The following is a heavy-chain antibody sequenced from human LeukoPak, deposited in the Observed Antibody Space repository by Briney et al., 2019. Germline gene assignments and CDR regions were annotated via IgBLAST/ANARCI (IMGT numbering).Heavy chain of an antibody. CDR2: IYPGDSDT. J-gene: IGHJ5*02. Sequence: GESLKISCKGSGYSFTSYWIGWVRQMPGKGLEWMGIIYPGDSDTRYSPSFQGQVTISADKSISTAYLQWSSLKASDTAMYYCARHNCITMVRGVIACWFDPWGQGTLVTVSS. CDR3: ARHNCITMVRGVIACWFDP. V-gene: IGHV5-51*01. D-gene: IGHD3-10*01. CDR1: GYSFTSYW.